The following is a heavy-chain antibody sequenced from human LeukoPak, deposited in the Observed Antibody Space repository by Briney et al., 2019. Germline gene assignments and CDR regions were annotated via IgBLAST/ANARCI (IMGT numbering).Heavy chain of an antibody. CDR2: ISSTGSTK. CDR1: GLVFSSLS. V-gene: IGHV3-48*04. Sequence: GGSLRLSCEVTGLVFSSLSMSWVRQAPGKGLEWISHISSTGSTKYYAESVKGRFTISRDNAMKSLSLQMDSLRVEDTAVYYCAKSTGYSSDHEDYWGQGTLVTVSS. CDR3: AKSTGYSSDHEDY. D-gene: IGHD6-19*01. J-gene: IGHJ4*02.